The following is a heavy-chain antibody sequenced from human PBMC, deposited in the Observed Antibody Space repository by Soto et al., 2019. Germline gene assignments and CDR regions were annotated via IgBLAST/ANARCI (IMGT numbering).Heavy chain of an antibody. CDR1: GFTFSNAW. Sequence: GGSLRLSCAASGFTFSNAWMNWVRQAPGKGLEWVGRIKSKTDGGTTDYAAPVKGRFTISRDDSKNTLYLQMNSLKTEDTAVYYCTTDPDVVVVGATLNALDIWGQGTMVTVS. CDR2: IKSKTDGGTT. J-gene: IGHJ3*02. D-gene: IGHD2-15*01. V-gene: IGHV3-15*07. CDR3: TTDPDVVVVGATLNALDI.